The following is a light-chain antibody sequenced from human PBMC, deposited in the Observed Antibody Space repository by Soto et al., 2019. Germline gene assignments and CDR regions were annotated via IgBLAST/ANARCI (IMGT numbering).Light chain of an antibody. J-gene: IGLJ3*02. V-gene: IGLV2-14*03. CDR2: NVG. Sequence: QPVLTQPASVSGSPGQSITISCTGTSSDVGGYNYVSWYQQHPGKAPKLMISNVGDRPSGVSNRFSGSKSGNTASLTISGLQTEDEADYYCSSYTTSSTVVFGGGTKLTVL. CDR3: SSYTTSSTVV. CDR1: SSDVGGYNY.